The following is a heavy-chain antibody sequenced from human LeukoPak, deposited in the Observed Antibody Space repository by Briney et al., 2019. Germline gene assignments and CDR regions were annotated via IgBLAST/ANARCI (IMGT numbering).Heavy chain of an antibody. V-gene: IGHV4-34*01. CDR2: INHSGST. Sequence: SETLSLTCAVYGGSFSGYYWSWIRQPPGKWLEWIGEINHSGSTNYNPSLKSRVTISVDTSKNQFSLKLSSVTAADTAVYYCARRSVVVVAATRKAFDIWGQGTMVTVSS. CDR1: GGSFSGYY. J-gene: IGHJ3*02. D-gene: IGHD2-15*01. CDR3: ARRSVVVVAATRKAFDI.